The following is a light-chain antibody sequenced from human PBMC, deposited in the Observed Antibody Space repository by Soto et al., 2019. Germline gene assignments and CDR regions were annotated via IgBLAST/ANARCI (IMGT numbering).Light chain of an antibody. V-gene: IGKV1-6*01. CDR1: QGIRSA. CDR3: VQDYNYPFT. Sequence: IQMTQSPSSLSASVGDRVTLTCRASQGIRSALAWYQQKPGQAPKVVIYAASILQSGVPPRFSGSGSGAAFTLTITSLQPKDFATYYCVQDYNYPFTFGQGTRLDIK. CDR2: AAS. J-gene: IGKJ5*01.